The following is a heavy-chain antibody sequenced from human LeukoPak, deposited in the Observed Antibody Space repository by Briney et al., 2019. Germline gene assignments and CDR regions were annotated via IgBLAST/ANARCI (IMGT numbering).Heavy chain of an antibody. CDR2: INTDGSST. Sequence: GGSLRLSCAASGFTFSSYWMHWVRQAPGKGLVWVSRINTDGSSTSYADSVKGRFTISRDNAKNTLYLQMNSLRAEDTAVYYCARDQGYSYGYSIDYWGQGTLVTVSS. CDR3: ARDQGYSYGYSIDY. D-gene: IGHD5-18*01. J-gene: IGHJ4*02. V-gene: IGHV3-74*01. CDR1: GFTFSSYW.